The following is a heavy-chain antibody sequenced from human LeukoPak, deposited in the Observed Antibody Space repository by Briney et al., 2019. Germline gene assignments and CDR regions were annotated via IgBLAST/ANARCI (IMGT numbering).Heavy chain of an antibody. Sequence: GGSLRLSCAASGFTVSSNYMSWVRQAPGKGLEWVSVIYRGGSTYYADSVKGRFTISRDNSKNTLYLQMNSLRAEDTAVYYCARETFYYYDSSDYYGIFDYWGQGALVTVSS. J-gene: IGHJ4*02. D-gene: IGHD3-22*01. CDR2: IYRGGST. CDR3: ARETFYYYDSSDYYGIFDY. CDR1: GFTVSSNY. V-gene: IGHV3-66*01.